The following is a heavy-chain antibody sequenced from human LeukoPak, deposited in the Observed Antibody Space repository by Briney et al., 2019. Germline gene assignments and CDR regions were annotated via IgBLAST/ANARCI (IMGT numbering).Heavy chain of an antibody. D-gene: IGHD3-22*01. CDR2: IYPGDSDT. Sequence: GESLKISCKASGYSFTSYWIAWVRQMPGKGLEWMGIIYPGDSDTRYSPSFQGQVTISVDKSISTAYLQWNSLKASDTAMYYCARHGVVAPFDYWGQGTLVTVSS. V-gene: IGHV5-51*01. CDR1: GYSFTSYW. CDR3: ARHGVVAPFDY. J-gene: IGHJ4*02.